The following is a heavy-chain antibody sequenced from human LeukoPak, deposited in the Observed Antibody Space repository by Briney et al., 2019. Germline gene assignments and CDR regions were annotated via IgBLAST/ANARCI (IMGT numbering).Heavy chain of an antibody. CDR1: GYTFTGYY. V-gene: IGHV1-2*06. D-gene: IGHD1-1*01. J-gene: IGHJ4*02. CDR2: INPNSGGT. Sequence: GASVKVSCKASGYTFTGYYMHWVRQAPGQGLEWMGRINPNSGGTNYAQKFQGRVTMTRDTSISTAYMELSRLRSDDTAVYYCARDYFNWNDEEDYWGQGTLVTVSS. CDR3: ARDYFNWNDEEDY.